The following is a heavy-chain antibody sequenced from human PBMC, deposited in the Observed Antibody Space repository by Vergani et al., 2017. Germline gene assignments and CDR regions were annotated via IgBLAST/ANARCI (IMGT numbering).Heavy chain of an antibody. V-gene: IGHV1-69*02. D-gene: IGHD4-23*01. Sequence: QVQLVQSGAEVKKPGSSVKVSCKASGGTFSSYTISWVRQAPGQGLEWMGRIIPILGIANYAQKFQGRVTITADESTGTAYMELSSLRSEDTAVYYCARXGINDYGGLWGFDYWGQGTLVTVSS. CDR1: GGTFSSYT. CDR2: IIPILGIA. CDR3: ARXGINDYGGLWGFDY. J-gene: IGHJ4*02.